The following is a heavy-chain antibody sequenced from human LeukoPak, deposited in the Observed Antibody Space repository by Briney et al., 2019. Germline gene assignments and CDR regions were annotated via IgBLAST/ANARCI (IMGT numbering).Heavy chain of an antibody. J-gene: IGHJ4*02. V-gene: IGHV3-53*01. CDR2: IYSGGST. D-gene: IGHD6-19*01. CDR3: ARVEAVAGLFDY. Sequence: PGGSLRLSCAASGFTVSSNYMSWVRQAPGKGLEYVSVIYSGGSTYYADSVKGRFTISRDNSKNTLYLQMNSLGAEDTAVYYCARVEAVAGLFDYWGQGTLVAVSS. CDR1: GFTVSSNY.